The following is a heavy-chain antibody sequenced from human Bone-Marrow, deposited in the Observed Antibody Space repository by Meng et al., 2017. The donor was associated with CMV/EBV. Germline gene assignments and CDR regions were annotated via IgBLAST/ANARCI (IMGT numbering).Heavy chain of an antibody. D-gene: IGHD2-2*01. CDR1: GFTFSNAW. CDR3: TTEGAYCSSTSCYEGTDY. CDR2: IKSKTDGGTT. J-gene: IGHJ4*02. Sequence: GESLKISCAAFGFTFSNAWMSWVRQAPGKGLEWVGRIKSKTDGGTTDYAAPVKGRFTISRDDSKNTLYLQKNSLKTEDTAVYYCTTEGAYCSSTSCYEGTDYWGQGTLVTVSS. V-gene: IGHV3-15*01.